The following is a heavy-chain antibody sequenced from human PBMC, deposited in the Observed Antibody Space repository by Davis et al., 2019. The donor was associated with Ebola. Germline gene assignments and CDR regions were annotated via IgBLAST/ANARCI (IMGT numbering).Heavy chain of an antibody. V-gene: IGHV1-69*04. J-gene: IGHJ5*02. D-gene: IGHD6-6*01. Sequence: SVKVSCKASGYTFTSYGISWVRQAPGQGLEWMGRIIPILGIANYAQKFQGRVTITADESTSTAYMELSSLRSEDTAVYYCARDAEQLVLKGWFDPWGQGTLVTVSS. CDR3: ARDAEQLVLKGWFDP. CDR2: IIPILGIA. CDR1: GYTFTSYG.